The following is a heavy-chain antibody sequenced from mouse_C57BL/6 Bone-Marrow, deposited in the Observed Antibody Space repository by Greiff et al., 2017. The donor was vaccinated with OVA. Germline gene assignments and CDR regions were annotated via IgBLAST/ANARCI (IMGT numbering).Heavy chain of an antibody. CDR2: ISDGGSYT. V-gene: IGHV5-4*01. J-gene: IGHJ3*01. CDR1: GFTFSSYA. Sequence: EVQVAESGGGLVKPGGSLKLSCAASGFTFSSYAMSWVRQTPEKRLEWVATISDGGSYTYYPDNVKGRFTISRDNAKNNLYLQMSHLKSEDTAMYYCARDPSFAYWGQGTLVTVSA. CDR3: ARDPSFAY.